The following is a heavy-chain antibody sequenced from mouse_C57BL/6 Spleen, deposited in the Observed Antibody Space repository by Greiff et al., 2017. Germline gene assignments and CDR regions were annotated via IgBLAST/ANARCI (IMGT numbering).Heavy chain of an antibody. CDR3: ARLWYFDV. CDR1: GYTFTSYW. J-gene: IGHJ1*03. CDR2: IDPSDSYT. Sequence: VQLQQPGAELVKPGASVKLSCKASGYTFTSYWMQWVKQRPGQGLEWIGEIDPSDSYTTYNQKFKGKATLTVDTSSSTAYMQLSSLTSEDSAVYYCARLWYFDVWGTGTTVTVSS. V-gene: IGHV1-50*01.